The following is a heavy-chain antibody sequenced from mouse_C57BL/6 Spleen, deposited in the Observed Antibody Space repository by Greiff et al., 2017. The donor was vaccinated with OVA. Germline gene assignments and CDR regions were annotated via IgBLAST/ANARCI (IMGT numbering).Heavy chain of an antibody. CDR3: ARSDY. CDR2: INPNNGGT. Sequence: VQLQQSGPELVKPGASVKISCKASGYTFTDYYMNWVKQSPGKSLEWIGDINPNNGGTSYNQKFKGKATLTVDKSSSTAYMELRSLTSEDSAVYYCARSDYWGQGTTLTVSS. CDR1: GYTFTDYY. J-gene: IGHJ2*01. V-gene: IGHV1-26*01.